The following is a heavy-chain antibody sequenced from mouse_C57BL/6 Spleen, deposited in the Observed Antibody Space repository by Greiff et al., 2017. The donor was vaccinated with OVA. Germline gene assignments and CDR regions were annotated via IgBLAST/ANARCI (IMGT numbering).Heavy chain of an antibody. V-gene: IGHV1-64*01. CDR2: IHPNSGST. J-gene: IGHJ1*03. D-gene: IGHD2-5*01. CDR1: GYTFTSYW. Sequence: QVQLQQSGAELVKPGASVKLSCKASGYTFTSYWMHWVKQRPGQGLEWIGMIHPNSGSTNYNEKFKSKATLTVDKSSSTAYMQLSSLTSEDSAVYYCARSGSNYEGVWWYFDVWGTGTTVTVSS. CDR3: ARSGSNYEGVWWYFDV.